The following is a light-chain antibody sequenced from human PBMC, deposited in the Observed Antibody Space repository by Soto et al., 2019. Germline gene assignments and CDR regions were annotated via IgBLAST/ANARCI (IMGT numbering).Light chain of an antibody. J-gene: IGLJ1*01. CDR1: SSDVGSSNL. Sequence: QSALTQPASVSGSPGQSITISCTGTSSDVGSSNLVSWYQQHPDKAPKLMIFEVNTRPSGVSNRFSGSKSGNTASLTISGLQAEDEADYYCCAHTTSNTYVFGTGTKVTVL. CDR2: EVN. CDR3: CAHTTSNTYV. V-gene: IGLV2-23*02.